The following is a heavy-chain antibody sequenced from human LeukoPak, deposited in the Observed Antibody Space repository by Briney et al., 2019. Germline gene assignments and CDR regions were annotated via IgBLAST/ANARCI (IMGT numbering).Heavy chain of an antibody. CDR3: ATDFYDTT. D-gene: IGHD3-22*01. Sequence: GGSLRLSCATSGFTFSNAWMNWVRQAPGKGLEWVGRIRSNSDGGTIDYAAPVRGRFALSRDDSKNTLYLQMNSLQTEDTAAYYCATDFYDTTWGQGTLVTVSS. CDR2: IRSNSDGGTI. CDR1: GFTFSNAW. V-gene: IGHV3-15*07. J-gene: IGHJ5*02.